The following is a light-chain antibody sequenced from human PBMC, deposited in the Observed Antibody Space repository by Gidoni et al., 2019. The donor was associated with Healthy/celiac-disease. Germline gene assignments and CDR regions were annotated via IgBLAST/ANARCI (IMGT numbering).Light chain of an antibody. Sequence: QSALTQPRPASGSPGQSVTISCTGTSSDVGGYNYVSWYQQHPGKAPKLMIYDVSKRPSGVPDRFSGSKSGNTASLTISGLQAEDEADYYCCSYAGSYTPSMVFGTGTKVTVL. CDR2: DVS. CDR1: SSDVGGYNY. CDR3: CSYAGSYTPSMV. V-gene: IGLV2-11*01. J-gene: IGLJ1*01.